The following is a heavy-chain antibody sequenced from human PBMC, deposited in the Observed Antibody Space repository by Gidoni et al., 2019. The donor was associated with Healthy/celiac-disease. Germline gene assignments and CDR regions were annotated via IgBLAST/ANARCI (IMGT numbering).Heavy chain of an antibody. Sequence: QMPLKESGPGLVKPSETRSHTCTVSGGRLRSSSYYWGWIRQPPGEGLEWIGSIYYRGSTYYNPSLESRVTVSVHASKNQFSLDLSAVTAADTAVYYCARRRSGGGWFYPWGQGTLVTVSS. V-gene: IGHV4-39*01. CDR2: IYYRGST. CDR1: GGRLRSSSYY. CDR3: ARRRSGGGWFYP. D-gene: IGHD3-16*01. J-gene: IGHJ5*02.